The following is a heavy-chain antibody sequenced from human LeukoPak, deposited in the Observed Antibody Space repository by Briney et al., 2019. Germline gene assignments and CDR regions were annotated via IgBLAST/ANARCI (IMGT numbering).Heavy chain of an antibody. CDR1: GFTFSSYA. CDR3: AKVMDIVVVPAALNFDY. V-gene: IGHV3-23*01. D-gene: IGHD2-2*03. J-gene: IGHJ4*02. Sequence: PGGSLRLSCAASGFTFSSYAMSWVRQAPGKGLEWVSAISGSGGSTYYADSVKGRFTISRDNSKNTLYLQMNSLRAEDTAVYYCAKVMDIVVVPAALNFDYWGQGTLVTVSS. CDR2: ISGSGGST.